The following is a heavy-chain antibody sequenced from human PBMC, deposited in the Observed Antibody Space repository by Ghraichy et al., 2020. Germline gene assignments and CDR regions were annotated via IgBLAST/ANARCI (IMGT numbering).Heavy chain of an antibody. V-gene: IGHV4-31*03. CDR3: ARDSRVEYSSSSAWFDP. CDR1: GGSISSGGYY. CDR2: IYYSGST. J-gene: IGHJ5*02. D-gene: IGHD6-6*01. Sequence: TLSLTCTVSGGSISSGGYYWSWIRQHPGKGLEWIGYIYYSGSTYYNPSLKSRVTISVDTSKNQFSLKLSSVTAADTAVYYCARDSRVEYSSSSAWFDPWGQGTLVTVSS.